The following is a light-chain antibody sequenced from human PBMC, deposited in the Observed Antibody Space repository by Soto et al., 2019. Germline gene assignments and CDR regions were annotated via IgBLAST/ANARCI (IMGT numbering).Light chain of an antibody. Sequence: EIVLTQSPGTLSLSPGERATLSCRASQSVSSSYLAWYQQKPGQAPRVLIYGASSRATGIPDRFSGSGSGTDFTLTISRLEPEDFAVYYCQQYDESFRTFGQGTKVEIK. CDR3: QQYDESFRT. J-gene: IGKJ1*01. CDR1: QSVSSSY. CDR2: GAS. V-gene: IGKV3-20*01.